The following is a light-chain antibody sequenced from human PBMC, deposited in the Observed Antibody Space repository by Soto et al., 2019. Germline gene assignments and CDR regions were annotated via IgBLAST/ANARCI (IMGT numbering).Light chain of an antibody. J-gene: IGKJ1*01. V-gene: IGKV3-20*01. CDR2: GAS. CDR1: QSVHSSH. Sequence: IVLTQSPGTLSLSPGERATLSCRASQSVHSSHLAWYQQKPGQAPRLLIYGASSRATGIPDRFSGSGSGTDFTLTISRLEPEDFAVYYCQQYDNSPTWTFGQGTKVDIK. CDR3: QQYDNSPTWT.